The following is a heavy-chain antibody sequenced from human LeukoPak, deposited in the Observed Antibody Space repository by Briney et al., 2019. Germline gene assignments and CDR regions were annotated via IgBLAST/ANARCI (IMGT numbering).Heavy chain of an antibody. J-gene: IGHJ4*02. CDR3: ARETVRLRIFDY. CDR2: ISHSGST. Sequence: SETLSLTCAVSGDSITNRNWWNWVRQPPGKGLEWIGEISHSGSTNYNPSLKSRVTISVDKSKNEFSLNLSSVTAADTAVYYCARETVRLRIFDYWGQGTLVTVSS. CDR1: GDSITNRNW. V-gene: IGHV4-4*02. D-gene: IGHD4-17*01.